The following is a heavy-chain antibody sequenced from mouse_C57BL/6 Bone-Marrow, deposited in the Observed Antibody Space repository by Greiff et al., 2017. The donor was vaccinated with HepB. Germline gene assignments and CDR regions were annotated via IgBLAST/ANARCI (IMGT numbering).Heavy chain of an antibody. Sequence: EVKLMESGGGLVKPGGSLKLSCAASGFTFSSYAMSWVRQTPEKRLEWVATISDGGSYTYYPDNVKGRFTISRDNAKNNLYLQMSHLKSEDTAMYYCEVLRGYAMDYWGQGTSVTVSS. CDR3: EVLRGYAMDY. CDR2: ISDGGSYT. CDR1: GFTFSSYA. V-gene: IGHV5-4*03. J-gene: IGHJ4*01. D-gene: IGHD1-1*01.